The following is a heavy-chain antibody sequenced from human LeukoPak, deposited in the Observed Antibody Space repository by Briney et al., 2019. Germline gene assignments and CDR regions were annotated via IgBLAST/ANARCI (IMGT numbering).Heavy chain of an antibody. CDR3: ARKTYYYDSGSYSKSYYFDY. V-gene: IGHV3-21*01. Sequence: GGSLRLSCAASGFTFSSYSMNWVRQAPGKGLEWVSSISSRSSYIYYADSVKGRFTISRDNAKNSLYLQMNSLRAEDTAVYYCARKTYYYDSGSYSKSYYFDYWGQGTLVTVSS. CDR1: GFTFSSYS. D-gene: IGHD3-10*01. CDR2: ISSRSSYI. J-gene: IGHJ4*02.